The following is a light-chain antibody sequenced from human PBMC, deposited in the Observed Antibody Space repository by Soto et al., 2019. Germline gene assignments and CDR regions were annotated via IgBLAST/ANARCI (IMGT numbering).Light chain of an antibody. CDR3: QQYHSFPLT. J-gene: IGKJ4*01. CDR2: GTS. V-gene: IGKV3-15*01. Sequence: EIVMTQSPATLSVSPGGRATLSCRASQSVGSDLAWYQHKPGQAPRLLIYGTSTRATGIPDRFSGSGSGTEFTLTVSSLQSEDFATYFCQQYHSFPLTFGGGTKVDFK. CDR1: QSVGSD.